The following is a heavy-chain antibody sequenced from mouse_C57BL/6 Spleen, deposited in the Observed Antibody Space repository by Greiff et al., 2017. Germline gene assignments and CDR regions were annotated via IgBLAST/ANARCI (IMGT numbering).Heavy chain of an antibody. CDR1: GYTFTSYN. CDR2: INPGNGDT. D-gene: IGHD2-1*01. CDR3: AGADCGNYDAMDY. J-gene: IGHJ4*01. V-gene: IGHV1-12*01. Sequence: QVQLKQSGAELVRPGASVKMSCKASGYTFTSYNMHWVKQTPRQGLEWIGAINPGNGDTSYNQKFKGKATLTVDKSSSTAYMQLSNLTSEDSAVYFCAGADCGNYDAMDYWGQGTSVTVSS.